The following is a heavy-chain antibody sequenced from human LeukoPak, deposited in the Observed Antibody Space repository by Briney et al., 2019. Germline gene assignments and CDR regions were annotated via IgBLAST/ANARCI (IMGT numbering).Heavy chain of an antibody. Sequence: PGGSLRLSCTASGFTLTTFGMHWVRQAPGKGLEWVAVISDDGSNRYYADSVKGRFTISGDNSKNTLYLQMNSLRAEDTAMYYCAKDADTATIIYWYFDLWGRGTLVTVSS. CDR2: ISDDGSNR. V-gene: IGHV3-30*18. J-gene: IGHJ2*01. CDR3: AKDADTATIIYWYFDL. CDR1: GFTLTTFG. D-gene: IGHD5-18*01.